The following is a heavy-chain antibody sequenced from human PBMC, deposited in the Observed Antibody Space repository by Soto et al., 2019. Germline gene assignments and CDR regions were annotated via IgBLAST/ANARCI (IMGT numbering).Heavy chain of an antibody. V-gene: IGHV3-74*01. D-gene: IGHD3-10*01. CDR1: GFTFSSHW. J-gene: IGHJ6*02. CDR3: VRDGRGTKTAHYYYGMNV. Sequence: EVQLVESGGGLVQPGGSLRLSCAASGFTFSSHWMHWVRQAPGKGLVWVSRIDNDEHITKDADSVKGRFTTSRDNAKNMLYLQMNSLRVEDTAVYYCVRDGRGTKTAHYYYGMNVWGQGTTVTVSS. CDR2: IDNDEHIT.